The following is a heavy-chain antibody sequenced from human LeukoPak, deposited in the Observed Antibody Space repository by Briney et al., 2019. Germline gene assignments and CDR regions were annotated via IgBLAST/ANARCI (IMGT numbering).Heavy chain of an antibody. V-gene: IGHV3-74*01. CDR2: INNDGSDT. CDR3: ARGGFSHAFDV. CDR1: GFTFSRYW. D-gene: IGHD2/OR15-2a*01. J-gene: IGHJ3*01. Sequence: PGGSLRLSCAASGFTFSRYWTHWVRQAPGKGLVWVSRINNDGSDTIYADSVKGRFAMSRDNAKNTVFLQMSGLRAEDTAVYYCARGGFSHAFDVWGQGTTVTVSS.